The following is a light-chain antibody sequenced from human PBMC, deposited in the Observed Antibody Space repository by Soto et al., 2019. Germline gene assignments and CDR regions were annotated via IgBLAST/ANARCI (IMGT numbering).Light chain of an antibody. J-gene: IGKJ2*01. CDR2: DAS. CDR3: QQRRNWYT. V-gene: IGKV3-11*01. Sequence: EIVLTQSPATLSLSPGERATLSCRASQSVSSYLAWYQQKPGQAPRLLIYDASNRAPGIPARFSGSGSGTDFTPTINSPEPEDFAVYYCQQRRNWYTFGQGTKLESK. CDR1: QSVSSY.